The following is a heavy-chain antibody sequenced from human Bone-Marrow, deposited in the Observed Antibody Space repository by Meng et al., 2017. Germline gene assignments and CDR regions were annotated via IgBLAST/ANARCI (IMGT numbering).Heavy chain of an antibody. Sequence: GESLKISCAASGFTFSSYWMSWVRQAPGKGLEWVSAISGSGSSTYYADSLKGRFTISRDNSKNTLYLQMHSLRAEDTAIYYCAKSPSSEVVPATRWFDPWGQGTLVTVSS. CDR2: ISGSGSST. V-gene: IGHV3-23*01. CDR1: GFTFSSYW. CDR3: AKSPSSEVVPATRWFDP. J-gene: IGHJ5*02. D-gene: IGHD2-15*01.